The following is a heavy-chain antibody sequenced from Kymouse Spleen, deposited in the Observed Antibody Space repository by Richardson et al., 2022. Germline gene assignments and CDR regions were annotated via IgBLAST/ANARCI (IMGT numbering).Heavy chain of an antibody. J-gene: IGHJ5*02. CDR2: IYYSGST. CDR3: ARHGTGTFNWFDP. D-gene: IGHD1-7*01. V-gene: IGHV4-39*01. Sequence: QLQLQESGPGLVKPSETLSLTCTVSGGSISSSSYYWGWIRQPPGKGLEWIGSIYYSGSTYYNPSLKSRVTISVDTSKNQFSLKLSSVTAADTAVYYCARHGTGTFNWFDPWGQGTLVTVSS. CDR1: GGSISSSSYY.